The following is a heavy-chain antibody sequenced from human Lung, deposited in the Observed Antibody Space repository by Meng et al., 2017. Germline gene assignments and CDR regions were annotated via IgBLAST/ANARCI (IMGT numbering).Heavy chain of an antibody. CDR2: INHSGST. J-gene: IGHJ4*02. V-gene: IGHV4-34*01. Sequence: QVHLQQWGAGLLKPSETLSLTCVVSGGSFSDYYWSWIRQPPGKGLEWIGEINHSGSTNYNPSLEGRATISVDTSQNNLSLKLSSVTAADSAVYYCARGPTTMAHDFDYWGQGTLVTVSS. D-gene: IGHD4-11*01. CDR3: ARGPTTMAHDFDY. CDR1: GGSFSDYY.